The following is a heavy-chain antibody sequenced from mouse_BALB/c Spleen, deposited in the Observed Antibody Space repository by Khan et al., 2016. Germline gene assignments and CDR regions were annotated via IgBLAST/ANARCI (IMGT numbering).Heavy chain of an antibody. V-gene: IGHV7-3*02. D-gene: IGHD4-1*01. Sequence: EVELVESGGGLVQPGGSLRLSCATSGFTFTDYYMSWVRQPPGKALEWLGFIRNKANGYTTEYSASVKGRFTISRDNSQSILYLQMNTLRAEDSATDYCARDPLTGWYFDYWGQGTTLTVSS. CDR1: GFTFTDYY. CDR3: ARDPLTGWYFDY. J-gene: IGHJ2*01. CDR2: IRNKANGYTT.